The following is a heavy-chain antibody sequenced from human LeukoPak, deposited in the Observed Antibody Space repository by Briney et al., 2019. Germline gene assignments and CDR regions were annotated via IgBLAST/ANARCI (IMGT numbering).Heavy chain of an antibody. D-gene: IGHD6-19*01. J-gene: IGHJ3*02. V-gene: IGHV4-39*01. CDR2: IYYSGST. CDR3: ARSKSRSSGWFSNDAFDI. CDR1: GGSISSSSYY. Sequence: SETLSLTCTVSGGSISSSSYYWGWIRQPPGKGLEWIGSIYYSGSTYYNPSLKSRVTISVDTSKNQFSLKLSSVTAADTAVYYCARSKSRSSGWFSNDAFDIWGQGTVVTVSS.